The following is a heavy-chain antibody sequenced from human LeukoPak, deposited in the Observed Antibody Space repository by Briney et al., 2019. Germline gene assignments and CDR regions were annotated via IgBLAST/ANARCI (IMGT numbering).Heavy chain of an antibody. D-gene: IGHD4-17*01. V-gene: IGHV4-4*07. CDR2: LHISGST. J-gene: IGHJ4*02. CDR1: GGPISSYY. Sequence: SETLSLTCTLFGGPISSYYWSWIRQPAGKGLEWAGRLHISGSTNYNPSLKSRATMSVDAPKNQFSLKLRSVTAADTAPYFCARGRLADYGDYEGFEYWGRGTLVTVSS. CDR3: ARGRLADYGDYEGFEY.